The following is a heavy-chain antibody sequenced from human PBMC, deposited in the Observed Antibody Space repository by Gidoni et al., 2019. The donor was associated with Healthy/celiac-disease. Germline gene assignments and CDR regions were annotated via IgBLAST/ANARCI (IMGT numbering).Heavy chain of an antibody. CDR1: GFTFSSYG. Sequence: QVQLVESGGGVVQPGRSLRLSCAASGFTFSSYGMHWVRRAPGKGLEWVAVIWYDGSNKYYADSVKGRFTISRDNSKNTLYLQMNSLRAEDTAVYYCARDTDEGDDFWSGYNYYYYGMDVWGQGTTVTVSS. CDR2: IWYDGSNK. V-gene: IGHV3-33*01. D-gene: IGHD3-3*01. CDR3: ARDTDEGDDFWSGYNYYYYGMDV. J-gene: IGHJ6*02.